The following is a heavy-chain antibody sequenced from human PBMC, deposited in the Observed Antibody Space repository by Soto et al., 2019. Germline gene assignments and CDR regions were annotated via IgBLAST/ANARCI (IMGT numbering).Heavy chain of an antibody. CDR2: ITTSSSTI. Sequence: EVKMVESGGGLVQPGGSLSLSCTASGFTFSTYSMNWVRQAPGKGLEWVSFITTSSSTIYYADSVKGRFTISRDNAKNSLYLQMNSLRDEDTAVYYCARVAITVVGVIPVTYGLDVWGQGTTVTVSS. D-gene: IGHD3-16*02. V-gene: IGHV3-48*02. J-gene: IGHJ6*02. CDR3: ARVAITVVGVIPVTYGLDV. CDR1: GFTFSTYS.